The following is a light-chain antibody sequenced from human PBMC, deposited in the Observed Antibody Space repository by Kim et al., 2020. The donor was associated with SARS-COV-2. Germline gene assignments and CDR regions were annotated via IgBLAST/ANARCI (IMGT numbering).Light chain of an antibody. CDR1: QNIISSY. J-gene: IGKJ2*01. Sequence: EIMLTQSPDTLSLSAGERATLSCRASQNIISSYLVWYQQKLGQAPRLLIFGTSNRAKGIPDRFSGSGSGTDFTLTTSSLEPEDSAVYYCQHYGDSLFTFGQGTKLEI. CDR2: GTS. V-gene: IGKV3-20*01. CDR3: QHYGDSLFT.